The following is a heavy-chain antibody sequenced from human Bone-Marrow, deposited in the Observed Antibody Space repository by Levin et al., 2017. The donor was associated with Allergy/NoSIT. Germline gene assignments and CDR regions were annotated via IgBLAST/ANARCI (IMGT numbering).Heavy chain of an antibody. CDR3: AREGSWSSTWLGNYYFDY. V-gene: IGHV3-48*01. CDR2: IGGDNYTK. J-gene: IGHJ4*02. D-gene: IGHD6-13*01. Sequence: GGSLRLSCAASGFSLDGYAMHWVRQAPGKGLEWVSYIGGDNYTKYYADSVKGRFTISRDNVKKSLYLQMNSLRGEDTAVYYCAREGSWSSTWLGNYYFDYWGQGTLVTVSS. CDR1: GFSLDGYA.